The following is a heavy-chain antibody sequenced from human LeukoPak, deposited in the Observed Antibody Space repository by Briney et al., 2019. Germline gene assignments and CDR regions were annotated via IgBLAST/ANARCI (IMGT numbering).Heavy chain of an antibody. Sequence: ASVKVSCKASGYTFTSYGISWVRQAPGQGLEWMGWISAYNGNTNYAQKLQGRVTMTTDTSTSTAYMELRSLSSDDTAVYYCARGVDYYGSGSYPAFDYWGQGTLVTVSS. CDR3: ARGVDYYGSGSYPAFDY. J-gene: IGHJ4*02. CDR2: ISAYNGNT. V-gene: IGHV1-18*01. D-gene: IGHD3-10*01. CDR1: GYTFTSYG.